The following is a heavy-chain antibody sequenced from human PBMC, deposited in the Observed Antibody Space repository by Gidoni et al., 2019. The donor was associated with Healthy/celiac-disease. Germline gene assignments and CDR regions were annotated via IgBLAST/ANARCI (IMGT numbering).Heavy chain of an antibody. J-gene: IGHJ4*02. CDR2: IYCGGRT. Sequence: EVQLVESGGGLVQPGGSLRLSCAASGFTVSTNYMSWVRQAPGKGLEWVSVIYCGGRTYYADSGKGRFTNSRDKSKNTLYLQMNSLRAEDTAVYYCARVGGYRPPYAYFFDYWGQGTLVTVSS. D-gene: IGHD6-19*01. V-gene: IGHV3-66*01. CDR1: GFTVSTNY. CDR3: ARVGGYRPPYAYFFDY.